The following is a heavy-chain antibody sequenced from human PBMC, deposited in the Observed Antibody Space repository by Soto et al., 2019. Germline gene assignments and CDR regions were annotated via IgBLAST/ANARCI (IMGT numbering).Heavy chain of an antibody. CDR2: ISSSTSYV. V-gene: IGHV3-21*01. CDR3: ARDPSEGRVGNWFES. Sequence: GGSLRLSCAASGFTFSRYGMNWLRQARGKGLEWVASISSSTSYVYYADSVKGRFSTSRDNAKNILYLEMYALRTEDTAVYYCARDPSEGRVGNWFESWGQGTLVTVSS. D-gene: IGHD2-2*01. J-gene: IGHJ5*01. CDR1: GFTFSRYG.